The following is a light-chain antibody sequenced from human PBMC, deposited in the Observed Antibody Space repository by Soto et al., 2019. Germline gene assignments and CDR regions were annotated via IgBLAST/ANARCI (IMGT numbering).Light chain of an antibody. CDR2: WTS. V-gene: IGKV4-1*01. J-gene: IGKJ1*01. CDR3: QQYYSNPPT. Sequence: DIVMTQSPDSLAASLGERATINCNSSQSILYSSNSKNCLAWYQQKPGQPPKLLIFWTSTRESGVPDRFSGSGSGTHFTLTINNLQAEDVAVYHCQQYYSNPPTFGQGTKVDIK. CDR1: QSILYSSNSKNC.